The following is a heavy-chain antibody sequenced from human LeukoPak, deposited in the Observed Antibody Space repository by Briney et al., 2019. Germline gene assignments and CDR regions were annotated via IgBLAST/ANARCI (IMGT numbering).Heavy chain of an antibody. Sequence: ASVKVSCKASGYTFTSYYMHWVRQAPGQGLEWMGIINPSGGSTSYAQKFQGRVTMTRDTSTSTVYMELSSLRSEDTAVYYCARAALVRGVIKEYYFDYWGQGTLVTVSS. V-gene: IGHV1-46*01. D-gene: IGHD3-10*01. CDR1: GYTFTSYY. CDR3: ARAALVRGVIKEYYFDY. CDR2: INPSGGST. J-gene: IGHJ4*02.